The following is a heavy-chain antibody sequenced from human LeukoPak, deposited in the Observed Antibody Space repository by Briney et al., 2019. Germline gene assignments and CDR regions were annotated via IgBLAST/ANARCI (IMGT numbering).Heavy chain of an antibody. V-gene: IGHV1-2*02. D-gene: IGHD3-10*01. CDR2: INPNSGGT. Sequence: ASVKVSCKASGGTFSSYANSWVRQAPGQGLEWMGWINPNSGGTNYAQKFQGRVTMTRDTSISTAYMELSKLRSDDTAVYYCARDNRYGSGSYLFDYWGQGTLVTVSS. CDR3: ARDNRYGSGSYLFDY. J-gene: IGHJ4*02. CDR1: GGTFSSYA.